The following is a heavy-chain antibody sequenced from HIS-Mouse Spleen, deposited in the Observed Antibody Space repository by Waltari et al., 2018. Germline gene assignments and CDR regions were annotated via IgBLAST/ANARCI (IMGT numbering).Heavy chain of an antibody. CDR1: GFTFSSYW. Sequence: EVQLVESGGGLVQPGGSLRLSCAASGFTFSSYWMSWVRQAPGKGLEGVANKKQHGREKHYVDAVKGRFTISRDNAKNSLYLQMNSLRAEDTAVYYCARVGGQQLITDAFDIWGQGTMVTVSS. CDR3: ARVGGQQLITDAFDI. CDR2: KKQHGREK. J-gene: IGHJ3*02. V-gene: IGHV3-7*01. D-gene: IGHD6-13*01.